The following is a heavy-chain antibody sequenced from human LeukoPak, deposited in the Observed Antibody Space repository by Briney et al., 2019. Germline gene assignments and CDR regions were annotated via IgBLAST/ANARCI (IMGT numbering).Heavy chain of an antibody. CDR2: IYHSGST. CDR3: ARDYGGNYYFDY. J-gene: IGHJ4*02. V-gene: IGHV4-38-2*02. Sequence: KPSETLSLTCTVSGYSISSGYYWGWIRQPPGKWLEWIGSIYHSGSTYYNPSLKSRVTISVDASKNQFSLKLSSVTAADTAVYYCARDYGGNYYFDYWGQGTLVTVSS. D-gene: IGHD4-23*01. CDR1: GYSISSGYY.